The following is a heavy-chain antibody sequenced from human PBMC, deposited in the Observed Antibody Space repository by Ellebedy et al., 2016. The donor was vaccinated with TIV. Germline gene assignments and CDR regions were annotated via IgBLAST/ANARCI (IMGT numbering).Heavy chain of an antibody. Sequence: GESLKISCAASGFTFSSYSMNWVRQAPGKGLEWVSSISSSSSYIYYADSVKGRFTISRDNAENSLYLQMNSLRAEDTAVYYCARFMSDYYFDYWGQGTLVTVSS. CDR3: ARFMSDYYFDY. CDR1: GFTFSSYS. J-gene: IGHJ4*02. CDR2: ISSSSSYI. V-gene: IGHV3-21*01. D-gene: IGHD2-21*02.